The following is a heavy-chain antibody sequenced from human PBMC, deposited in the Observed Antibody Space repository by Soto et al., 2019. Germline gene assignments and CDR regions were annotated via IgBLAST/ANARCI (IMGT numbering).Heavy chain of an antibody. V-gene: IGHV3-33*01. CDR1: GFTFSSYG. D-gene: IGHD6-19*01. J-gene: IGHJ4*02. CDR2: IWYDGSNK. CDR3: ARDRIAVAGTVGVFYFDY. Sequence: QVQLVESGGGVVQPGRSLRLSCAASGFTFSSYGMHWVRQAPGKGLEWVAVIWYDGSNKYYADSVKGRFTISRDNSKNTLYLQMNSPRAEDTAVYYCARDRIAVAGTVGVFYFDYWGQGTLVTVSS.